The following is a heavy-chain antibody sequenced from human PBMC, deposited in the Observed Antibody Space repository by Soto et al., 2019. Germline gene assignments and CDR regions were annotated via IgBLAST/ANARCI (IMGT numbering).Heavy chain of an antibody. CDR1: GFTFSSYS. D-gene: IGHD4-17*01. CDR2: ISPSSSTI. CDR3: AREGRYYGDYVAFDI. J-gene: IGHJ3*02. Sequence: GGPLRPSFAASGFTFSSYSINWVRQAPGNGLEWVSYISPSSSTIYYADSVKGRFTISRDNSKNTLYLQMNSLRAEDMAVYYCAREGRYYGDYVAFDIWGQGTMVTVSS. V-gene: IGHV3-48*01.